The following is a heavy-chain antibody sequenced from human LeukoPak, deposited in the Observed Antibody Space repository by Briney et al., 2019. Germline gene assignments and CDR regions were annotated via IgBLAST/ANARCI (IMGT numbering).Heavy chain of an antibody. J-gene: IGHJ4*02. CDR1: GFTFDDYA. CDR3: ARDPGSDY. CDR2: ISWNSGSI. Sequence: PGGSLRLSCAASGFTFDDYAMHWVRQAPGKGLEWVSGISWNSGSIGYADSVKGRFTISRDNSKNTLYLQMNGLRAEDTAVYYCARDPGSDYWGQGTLVTVSS. D-gene: IGHD1-1*01. V-gene: IGHV3-9*01.